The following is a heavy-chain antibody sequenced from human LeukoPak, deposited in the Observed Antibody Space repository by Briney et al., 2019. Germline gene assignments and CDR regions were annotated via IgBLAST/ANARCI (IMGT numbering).Heavy chain of an antibody. CDR1: GFTFSSYSMN. Sequence: GSLRLSCAASGFTFSSYSMNWVRQAPGKGLEWIGSIYYSGSPYYNPSLKSRVTISVDTSKNQFSLKVISVTAADTAVYYCARWRTARTGFDYWGQGTLVTVSS. V-gene: IGHV4-59*05. CDR2: IYYSGSP. D-gene: IGHD3/OR15-3a*01. J-gene: IGHJ4*02. CDR3: ARWRTARTGFDY.